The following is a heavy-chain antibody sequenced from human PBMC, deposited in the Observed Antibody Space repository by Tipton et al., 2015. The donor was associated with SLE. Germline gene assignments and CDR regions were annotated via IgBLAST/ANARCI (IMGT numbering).Heavy chain of an antibody. CDR1: GLSVGSNY. J-gene: IGHJ6*02. D-gene: IGHD2-21*01. Sequence: SLRLSCAASGLSVGSNYMSWVRQVPGKGLEWVSVIYSGGSAYYAASVKGRFIISRDISKNTVDLQMNSLRAEDTAVYYCARDLFSRTLPYYNGVDVWGQGTTVTVSS. V-gene: IGHV3-66*01. CDR2: IYSGGSA. CDR3: ARDLFSRTLPYYNGVDV.